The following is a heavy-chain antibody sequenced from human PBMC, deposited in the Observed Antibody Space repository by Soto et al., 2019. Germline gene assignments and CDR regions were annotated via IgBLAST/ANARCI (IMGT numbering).Heavy chain of an antibody. CDR1: GFTFSSYG. J-gene: IGHJ4*02. Sequence: QVQLVESGGGVVQAGRSLRLSCAASGFTFSSYGMHWVHQAPGKGLEWVAVISYDGRNKFYADSVKGRFTISRDNSKNTLYLQINSLRAEDAAVYYCAKERYYYGSGNYYNDLDYWGQGTLVTVSS. V-gene: IGHV3-30*18. D-gene: IGHD3-10*01. CDR2: ISYDGRNK. CDR3: AKERYYYGSGNYYNDLDY.